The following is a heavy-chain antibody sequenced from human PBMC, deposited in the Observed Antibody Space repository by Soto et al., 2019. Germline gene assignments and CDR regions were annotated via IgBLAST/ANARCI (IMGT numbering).Heavy chain of an antibody. V-gene: IGHV4-34*01. CDR2: INHSGST. J-gene: IGHJ4*02. CDR3: ARAHIAAAGTRYLDY. Sequence: QVQLQQWGAGLLKPSETLSLTCAVYGGSFSGYYWSWIRQPPGKGLEWIGEINHSGSTNYNPSLKSRVTISVDTSKNQFSLKLSSVTAADTAVYCCARAHIAAAGTRYLDYWGQGTLVTVSS. CDR1: GGSFSGYY. D-gene: IGHD6-13*01.